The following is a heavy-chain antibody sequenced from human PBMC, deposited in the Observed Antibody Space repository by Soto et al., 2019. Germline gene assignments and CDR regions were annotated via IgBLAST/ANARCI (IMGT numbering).Heavy chain of an antibody. D-gene: IGHD2-21*02. J-gene: IGHJ4*02. CDR2: INPSGGST. CDR1: GYSFTSLD. CDR3: ARGQHIVVVTVGVDFDY. Sequence: ASVKVSCKASGYSFTSLDINWVRQAPGQGLEWMGIINPSGGSTSYAQKFQGRVTMTRDTSTSTVYMELSSLRSEDTAVYYCARGQHIVVVTVGVDFDYWGQGTLVTVSS. V-gene: IGHV1-46*01.